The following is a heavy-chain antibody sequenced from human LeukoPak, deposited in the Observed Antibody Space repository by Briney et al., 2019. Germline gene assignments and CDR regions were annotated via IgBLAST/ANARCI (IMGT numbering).Heavy chain of an antibody. CDR2: INSDGSTT. V-gene: IGHV3-74*01. Sequence: PGGSLRLSCAASGFTFRSSWIHWVRQVPGKGLVWVSRINSDGSTTNYADSVRGGFTIARDNAKNTMYLQSDSLRADDTAVYYWATAGNYRFDYWGQGTLVTVSS. CDR3: ATAGNYRFDY. CDR1: GFTFRSSW. J-gene: IGHJ4*02. D-gene: IGHD1-7*01.